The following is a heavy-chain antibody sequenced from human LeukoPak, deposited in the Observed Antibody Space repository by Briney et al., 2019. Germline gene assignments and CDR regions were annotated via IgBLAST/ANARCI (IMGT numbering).Heavy chain of an antibody. Sequence: PSETLSLTCIVSGGSMNSYYWAWIRQPPGKGLEWIGYIFHTGSTNYNHSLKSRVTMSIDTSKNQLSLRLRSVTAADTAVYYCARQPYTFGAYYFDYWGPGTLVSVSS. V-gene: IGHV4-59*08. D-gene: IGHD3-3*01. CDR1: GGSMNSYY. CDR3: ARQPYTFGAYYFDY. J-gene: IGHJ4*02. CDR2: IFHTGST.